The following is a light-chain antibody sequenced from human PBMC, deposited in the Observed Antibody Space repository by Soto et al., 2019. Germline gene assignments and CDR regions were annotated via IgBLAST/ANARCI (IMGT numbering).Light chain of an antibody. CDR2: EVS. J-gene: IGLJ3*02. Sequence: QSALTQPPSASGSPGQSVTISCTGTSGDIGGYNYVSWYQQHPGKAPKLIIYEVSKRPSGVPDRFSGSKSGNTASLPVSGLQAEDEADYYCTSYAGSNNLVFAGGTKLTVL. V-gene: IGLV2-8*01. CDR3: TSYAGSNNLV. CDR1: SGDIGGYNY.